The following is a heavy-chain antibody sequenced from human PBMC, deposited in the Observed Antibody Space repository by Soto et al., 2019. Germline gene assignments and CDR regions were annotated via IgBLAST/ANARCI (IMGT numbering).Heavy chain of an antibody. CDR2: ISWKSGRV. V-gene: IGHV3-9*01. D-gene: IGHD6-19*01. CDR1: GFSFDEHA. J-gene: IGHJ3*02. CDR3: AKEPRTSGWSEEGYGACDI. Sequence: EVQLVESGGGLVQPGRSLRLSCAASGFSFDEHAMHWVRQGPGKGLEWVSGISWKSGRVGYGDSVKGRFTISRDNAKNTLYLQMNSLRAEDTALYYCAKEPRTSGWSEEGYGACDIGGQGTMVTVSS.